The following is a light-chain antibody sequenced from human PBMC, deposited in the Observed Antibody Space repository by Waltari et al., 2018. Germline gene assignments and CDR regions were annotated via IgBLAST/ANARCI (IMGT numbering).Light chain of an antibody. CDR2: DNS. J-gene: IGLJ2*01. CDR1: SSNIGNNY. CDR3: ATWDSSLSAGVV. Sequence: QSVLTQPPSVSATPGQKVTISCSGSSSNIGNNYVSWYQHLPGTAPKLLIYDNSKLPSGTPDRFSDSKSGTSATLGITGLQTGDEADYYCATWDSSLSAGVVFGGGTKLTVL. V-gene: IGLV1-51*01.